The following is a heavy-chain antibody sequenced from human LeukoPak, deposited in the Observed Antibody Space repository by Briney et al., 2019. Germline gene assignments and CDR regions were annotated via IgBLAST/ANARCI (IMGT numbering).Heavy chain of an antibody. CDR3: ASSSRGVVVITDAFDI. Sequence: GESLKISCKGSGYSFTSYWIGWVRQMPGKGLEWMGIIYPGDSDTRYSPSFQGQVTISADKSISTAYLQWSSLKASDTAMYYCASSSRGVVVITDAFDIWGQGTTVTVSS. V-gene: IGHV5-51*01. D-gene: IGHD3-22*01. CDR1: GYSFTSYW. CDR2: IYPGDSDT. J-gene: IGHJ3*02.